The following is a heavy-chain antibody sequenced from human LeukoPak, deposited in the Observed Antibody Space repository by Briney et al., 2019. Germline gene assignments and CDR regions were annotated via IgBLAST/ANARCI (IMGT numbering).Heavy chain of an antibody. V-gene: IGHV1-69*13. J-gene: IGHJ2*01. CDR1: GGTFSSYA. CDR2: MIPIFGTA. Sequence: SVKVSCKASGGTFSSYAISWVRQAPGQGLEWKGGMIPIFGTANYAQKFQGRVTITADESTSTAYMELSSLRSEDTAVYYCARGPNEVSSGYYYSSWYFDLWGRGTLVTVSS. D-gene: IGHD3-22*01. CDR3: ARGPNEVSSGYYYSSWYFDL.